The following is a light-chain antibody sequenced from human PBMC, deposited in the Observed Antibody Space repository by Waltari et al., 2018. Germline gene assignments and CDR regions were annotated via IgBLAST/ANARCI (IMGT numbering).Light chain of an antibody. Sequence: DVAVTQSPLSLPVTLGQPASISCRSSQSLVSSDGNTYFNWFQHRPGQSPRRLLYKVSNRDSGVPDRFSGSGSGTDFTLRISRVEAEDVGVYYCMQGTHWPWTFGQGTKVEIK. V-gene: IGKV2-30*01. CDR3: MQGTHWPWT. CDR2: KVS. CDR1: QSLVSSDGNTY. J-gene: IGKJ1*01.